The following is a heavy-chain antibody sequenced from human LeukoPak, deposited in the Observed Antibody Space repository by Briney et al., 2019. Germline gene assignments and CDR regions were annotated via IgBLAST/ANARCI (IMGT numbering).Heavy chain of an antibody. CDR2: ISSSADTI. CDR3: ATMEVRDY. V-gene: IGHV3-48*03. CDR1: GFTFSLYE. J-gene: IGHJ4*02. Sequence: PGGSLRLSCAASGFTFSLYEMNWVLQAPGKGLEWVSYISSSADTIYYADSVKGRFTISRDNAKNSLYLHMNSLRAEDTAVYYCATMEVRDYWGQGTLVTVSS. D-gene: IGHD1-1*01.